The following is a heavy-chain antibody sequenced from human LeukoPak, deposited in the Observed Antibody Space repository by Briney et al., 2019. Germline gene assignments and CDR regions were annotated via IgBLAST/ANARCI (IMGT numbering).Heavy chain of an antibody. CDR1: GFTFTDYW. CDR2: TQRGGSES. CDR3: ARVGTWELQRVFDY. V-gene: IGHV3-7*01. D-gene: IGHD1-26*01. J-gene: IGHJ4*02. Sequence: GGSLRLSCAASGFTFTDYWMTWVRQVPGKGLEWVANTQRGGSESYYVDSVEGRFTISRENAKNSLYLQMDSLRVEDTAVYYCARVGTWELQRVFDYWGQGTLVTVSS.